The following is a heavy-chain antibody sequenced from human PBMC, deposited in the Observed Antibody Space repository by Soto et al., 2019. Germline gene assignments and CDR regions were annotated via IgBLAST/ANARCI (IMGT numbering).Heavy chain of an antibody. CDR3: ATGRYYYGSEY. J-gene: IGHJ4*02. Sequence: QVQLQESGPGLVKPSETLSLTCTVSGGSISAYYWSWIRQPPGKGLEWVGYVYYDGTTNYNPSLRRXXTXSXDTSKNQFSLKLSSVTAADTAVYYCATGRYYYGSEYWGQGTLVTVSS. V-gene: IGHV4-59*01. D-gene: IGHD3-10*01. CDR1: GGSISAYY. CDR2: VYYDGTT.